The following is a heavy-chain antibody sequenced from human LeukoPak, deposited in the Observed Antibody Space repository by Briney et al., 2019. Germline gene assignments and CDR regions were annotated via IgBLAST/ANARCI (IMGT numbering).Heavy chain of an antibody. V-gene: IGHV3-30-3*01. CDR3: ARDSMIVVGGFDY. CDR1: GFTFSSYA. J-gene: IGHJ4*02. Sequence: GGSLRLSCAASGFTFSSYAMHWVRQAPGKGLEWVAVISYDGSNKYYADSVKGRFTISRDNSKNTLYLQMNSLRAEDTAVYYCARDSMIVVGGFDYRGQGTLVTVSS. D-gene: IGHD3-22*01. CDR2: ISYDGSNK.